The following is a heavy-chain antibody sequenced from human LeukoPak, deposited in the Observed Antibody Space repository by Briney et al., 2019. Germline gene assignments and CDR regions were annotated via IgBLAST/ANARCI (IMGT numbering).Heavy chain of an antibody. V-gene: IGHV4-31*03. CDR2: IYYSGST. D-gene: IGHD1-26*01. J-gene: IGHJ4*02. Sequence: PSQTLSLTCTVSGGSISSGGYYWSWIRQHPGKGLEWIGYIYYSGSTNYNPSLKSRVTISIDMSKNQLSLKLSSVTAADTAVYYCARGWAYFDYWGQGTLVTVSS. CDR3: ARGWAYFDY. CDR1: GGSISSGGYY.